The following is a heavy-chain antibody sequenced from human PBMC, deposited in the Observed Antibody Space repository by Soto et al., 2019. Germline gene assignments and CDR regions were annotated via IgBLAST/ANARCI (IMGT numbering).Heavy chain of an antibody. D-gene: IGHD6-25*01. V-gene: IGHV4-31*02. CDR2: IYYSGST. J-gene: IGHJ6*03. CDR3: ASSLGRLAPTYYYYYYMDV. CDR1: GGSISSGGYY. Sequence: LCGGSISSGGYYWSWIRQHPGKGLEWIGYIYYSGSTYYNPSLKSRVTISVDTSKNQFSLKLSSVTAADTAVYYCASSLGRLAPTYYYYYYMDVWGKGTTVTVSS.